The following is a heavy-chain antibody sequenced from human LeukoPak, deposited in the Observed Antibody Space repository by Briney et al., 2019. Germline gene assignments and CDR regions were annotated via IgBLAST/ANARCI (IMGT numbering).Heavy chain of an antibody. CDR1: GYTFNNYG. CDR2: TSTYIRNT. CDR3: ATDHHFQFLDY. J-gene: IGHJ4*02. Sequence: GASVKVSCKASGYTFNNYGINWVRQAPGQGLEWMGWTSTYIRNTNYAQKFQGRVTMTTHTSTSTAYMELRSLRSDDTAVYYCATDHHFQFLDYWGQGTLVTVSS. V-gene: IGHV1-18*01. D-gene: IGHD2/OR15-2a*01.